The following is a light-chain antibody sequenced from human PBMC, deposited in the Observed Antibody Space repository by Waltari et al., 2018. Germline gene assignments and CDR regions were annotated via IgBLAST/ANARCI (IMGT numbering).Light chain of an antibody. V-gene: IGKV4-1*01. CDR2: WAS. CDR3: QQYSSPPFT. J-gene: IGKJ3*01. CDR1: QSVLYNSNNKNY. Sequence: DIVMTQSPDWLAVSLGERATINCKSSQSVLYNSNNKNYLTWYQPKPGQPPKLLIYWASTRESGVPDRFSGSGSGTDFTLTISSLQAEDVAVYYCQQYSSPPFTFGPGTKVDI.